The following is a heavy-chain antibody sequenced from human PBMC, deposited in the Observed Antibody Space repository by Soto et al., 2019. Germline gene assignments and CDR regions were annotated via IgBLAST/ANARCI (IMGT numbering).Heavy chain of an antibody. J-gene: IGHJ4*02. CDR3: ARENILTGYHPLDY. Sequence: ASVKVSCKASGYTFTSYGINCVRQAPGQGLEWMGWISAYNGNTHYAQNLQGRVTMTTDTSTSTAYMELRSLRSDDTAVYYCARENILTGYHPLDYWGQGTLVTVSS. CDR1: GYTFTSYG. CDR2: ISAYNGNT. V-gene: IGHV1-18*01. D-gene: IGHD3-9*01.